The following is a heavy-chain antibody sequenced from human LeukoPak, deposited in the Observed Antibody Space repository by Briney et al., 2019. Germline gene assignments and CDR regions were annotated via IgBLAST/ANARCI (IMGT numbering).Heavy chain of an antibody. Sequence: SETLSLTCAVYGGSFSGYYWSWIRQPPGKGLEWIGEINHSGSTNCNPSLKSRVTISVDTSKNQFSLKLSSVTAADTAVYYCTAVAGTHYYYGMDVWGQGTTVTVSS. D-gene: IGHD6-19*01. CDR3: TAVAGTHYYYGMDV. J-gene: IGHJ6*02. V-gene: IGHV4-34*01. CDR2: INHSGST. CDR1: GGSFSGYY.